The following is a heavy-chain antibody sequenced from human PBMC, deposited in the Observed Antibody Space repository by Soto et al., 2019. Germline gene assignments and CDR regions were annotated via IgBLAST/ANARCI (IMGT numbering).Heavy chain of an antibody. D-gene: IGHD3-3*01. V-gene: IGHV1-2*02. J-gene: IGHJ4*02. CDR2: INPNSGGT. CDR1: GYTFTGYY. CDR3: ARHYYDFWSGYYIGSGGGYYFDY. Sequence: QVQLVQSGAEVKKPGASVKVSCKASGYTFTGYYMHWVRQAPGQGLEWMGWINPNSGGTNYAQKFQGRVTMIRDTSISTAYMELSRLRSDDTAVYYCARHYYDFWSGYYIGSGGGYYFDYWGQGTLVTVSS.